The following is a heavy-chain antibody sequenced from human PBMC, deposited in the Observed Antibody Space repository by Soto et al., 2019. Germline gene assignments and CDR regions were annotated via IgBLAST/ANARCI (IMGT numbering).Heavy chain of an antibody. J-gene: IGHJ4*02. Sequence: GGSLRLSCVASGFTFSSYAMTWVRQAPGKGLEWVSAISGGDGTYYADSVKGRFTISRDNSHNTLYLQVHSLTAEDTAVYYCAKDRRAGGNSAFYFDFWGQGAQVTVSS. CDR3: AKDRRAGGNSAFYFDF. V-gene: IGHV3-23*01. CDR1: GFTFSSYA. CDR2: ISGGDGT. D-gene: IGHD3-16*01.